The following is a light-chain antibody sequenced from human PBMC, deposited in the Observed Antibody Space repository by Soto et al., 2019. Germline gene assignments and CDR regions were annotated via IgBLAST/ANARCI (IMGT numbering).Light chain of an antibody. CDR2: KAS. Sequence: DIQMTQSPSTLSASVGDRGTITCRASQSISSWLAWYQQKPGKAPKLLIYKASSLESGVPSRFSGSGSGTEFTLTISSLQPDDFATYYCQQYNSYLTFGGGTKVDIK. CDR3: QQYNSYLT. J-gene: IGKJ4*01. V-gene: IGKV1-5*03. CDR1: QSISSW.